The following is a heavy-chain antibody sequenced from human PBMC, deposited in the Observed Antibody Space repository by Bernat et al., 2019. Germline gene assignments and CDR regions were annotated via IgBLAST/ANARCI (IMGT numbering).Heavy chain of an antibody. D-gene: IGHD3-22*01. Sequence: QVQLVQSGAEVKKPGSSVKVSCKASGGTFSSYAISWVRQAPGQGLEWMGGIIPIFGTANYAQKFQGRVTITADESTSTAYMELSSLRSEDTAVYYCARGDIITMIVVVTSSAFDIWGQGTMVTVSS. J-gene: IGHJ3*02. V-gene: IGHV1-69*01. CDR2: IIPIFGTA. CDR1: GGTFSSYA. CDR3: ARGDIITMIVVVTSSAFDI.